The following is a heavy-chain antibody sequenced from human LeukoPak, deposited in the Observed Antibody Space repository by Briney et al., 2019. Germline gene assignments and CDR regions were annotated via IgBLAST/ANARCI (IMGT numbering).Heavy chain of an antibody. CDR2: MNPNSGNT. D-gene: IGHD4-17*01. Sequence: ASVKVSCKASGYTFTNYGITWVRQATGQGLEWMGWMNPNSGNTGYAQKFQGRVTMTRNTSISTAYMELSSLRSEDTAVYYCARVMTTVTACPDYWGQGTLVTVSS. CDR3: ARVMTTVTACPDY. CDR1: GYTFTNYG. J-gene: IGHJ4*02. V-gene: IGHV1-8*02.